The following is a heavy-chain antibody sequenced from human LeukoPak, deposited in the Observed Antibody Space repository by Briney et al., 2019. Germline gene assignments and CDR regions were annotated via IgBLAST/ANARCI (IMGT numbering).Heavy chain of an antibody. Sequence: SETLSLTCSFAGCSIINYYWSWIRQSAGTGLEWVGRIYITGSTTYNPSLQSRLSMSVDTSKNQFSLRLRSVSAADTGVYYCARLKYYDSTGYSPGYYMDVWGKGITVTVSS. CDR1: GCSIINYY. CDR2: IYITGST. V-gene: IGHV4-4*07. D-gene: IGHD3-22*01. J-gene: IGHJ6*03. CDR3: ARLKYYDSTGYSPGYYMDV.